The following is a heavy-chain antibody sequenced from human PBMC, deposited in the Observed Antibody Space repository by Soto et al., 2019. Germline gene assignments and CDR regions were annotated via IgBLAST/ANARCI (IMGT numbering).Heavy chain of an antibody. J-gene: IGHJ6*02. CDR1: GFILSTYA. Sequence: QVQLVESGGGVVQPGRSLRLSCAASGFILSTYAMYWVRQAPGKGLEWVAVISYDGNNKYYADSVKGRFTISRDNSKNTLYLQMNSLGAEDTAVYYCARAGCDGGSCYTLVGLRYGMDVWGQGTTVTVSS. CDR3: ARAGCDGGSCYTLVGLRYGMDV. D-gene: IGHD2-15*01. V-gene: IGHV3-30-3*01. CDR2: ISYDGNNK.